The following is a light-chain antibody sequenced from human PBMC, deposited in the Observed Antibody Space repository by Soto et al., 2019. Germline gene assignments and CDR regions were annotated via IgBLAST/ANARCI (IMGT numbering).Light chain of an antibody. J-gene: IGKJ1*01. V-gene: IGKV1-5*03. CDR1: QTISSW. Sequence: DIQMTQSPSTLSGSVGDRVTITCRASQTISSWLAWYQQKPGKAPKLLIDKASTLKSGVPSRFSGSGSGTEFTLNVSSLQPDDFATYYCQHYKSYSEAVGQGTKVDSK. CDR2: KAS. CDR3: QHYKSYSEA.